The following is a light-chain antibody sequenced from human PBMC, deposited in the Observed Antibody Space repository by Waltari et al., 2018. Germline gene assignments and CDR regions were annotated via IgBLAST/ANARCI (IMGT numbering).Light chain of an antibody. J-gene: IGKJ4*01. Sequence: DLQITQSPSSVSASVGDRVTITCRASQGISSWLACYQQKPGKAPKLLIYAASSLRSGVPSRFSGSGSGTDVTLTISSLQPEDFATYYCQQANSFLPLTFGGGTKVEIK. V-gene: IGKV1D-12*01. CDR3: QQANSFLPLT. CDR2: AAS. CDR1: QGISSW.